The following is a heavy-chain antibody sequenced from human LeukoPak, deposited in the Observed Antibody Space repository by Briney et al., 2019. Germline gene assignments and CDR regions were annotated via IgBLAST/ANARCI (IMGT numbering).Heavy chain of an antibody. CDR2: VSTDTGNP. CDR3: TRTSRDYGSSGQHFDY. CDR1: GYTFTGYY. V-gene: IGHV7-4-1*02. Sequence: WASVKVSCKASGYTFTGYYMHRVRQAPGQGLEWMGWVSTDTGNPAYAQGFTGRFVFSLDTSVSTAYLQINSLKAEDTAVYYCTRTSRDYGSSGQHFDYWGQGTLVTVSS. J-gene: IGHJ4*02. D-gene: IGHD3-22*01.